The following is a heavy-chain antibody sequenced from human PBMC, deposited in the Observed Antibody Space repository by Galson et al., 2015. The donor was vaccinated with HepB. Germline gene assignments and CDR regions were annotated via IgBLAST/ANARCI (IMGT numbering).Heavy chain of an antibody. D-gene: IGHD3-10*01. J-gene: IGHJ6*03. CDR3: ARRAGGYYGSGSYPVSSLYYMDV. Sequence: SVKVSCKASGGTFSSYAISWVRQAPGQGLEWMGGIIPILGIANYAQKFQGRVTITADKSTSTAYMELSSLRSEDTAVYYCARRAGGYYGSGSYPVSSLYYMDVWGKGTTVTVSS. V-gene: IGHV1-69*10. CDR1: GGTFSSYA. CDR2: IIPILGIA.